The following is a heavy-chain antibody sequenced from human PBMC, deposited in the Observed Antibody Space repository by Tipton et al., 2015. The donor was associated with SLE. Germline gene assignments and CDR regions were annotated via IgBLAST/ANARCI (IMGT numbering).Heavy chain of an antibody. CDR1: GGSVSSGNYY. CDR2: IFGRGST. Sequence: LRLSCTVFGGSVSSGNYYWSWIRQPAGKGLEWIGRIFGRGSTNYNPSLNSRVTISVDTSKNQFSLKLSSVTAADTAVYYCAREATAIEVRYYYHYYMDVWGKGTTVTISS. D-gene: IGHD5-18*01. J-gene: IGHJ6*03. V-gene: IGHV4-61*02. CDR3: AREATAIEVRYYYHYYMDV.